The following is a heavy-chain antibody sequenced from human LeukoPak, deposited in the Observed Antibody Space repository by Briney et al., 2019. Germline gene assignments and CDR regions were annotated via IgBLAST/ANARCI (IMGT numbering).Heavy chain of an antibody. V-gene: IGHV1-24*01. CDR1: GYTLTELS. CDR3: ATDVWQQLALNY. Sequence: ASVKVSCKVSGYTLTELSMHWVRHAPGKGLEWMGGFDPEDGETIYAQKFQGRVTMTEDTSTDTAYMELSSLRSEDTAVYYCATDVWQQLALNYWGQGTLVTVSS. CDR2: FDPEDGET. J-gene: IGHJ4*02. D-gene: IGHD6-13*01.